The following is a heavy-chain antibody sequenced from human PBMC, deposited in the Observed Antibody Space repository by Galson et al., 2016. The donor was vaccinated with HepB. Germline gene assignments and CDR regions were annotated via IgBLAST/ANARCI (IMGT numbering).Heavy chain of an antibody. CDR3: ARDHISGRGPFFDY. J-gene: IGHJ4*02. Sequence: SLRLSCAASGFTFSRSWMTWVRQAPGRGLEWLANIKEDGSSTNHVDSVKGRFTISRDNAKTSLYLQMNSLRAEDPAVYYCARDHISGRGPFFDYWGQGALVTVSS. CDR1: GFTFSRSW. V-gene: IGHV3-7*03. D-gene: IGHD5-12*01. CDR2: IKEDGSST.